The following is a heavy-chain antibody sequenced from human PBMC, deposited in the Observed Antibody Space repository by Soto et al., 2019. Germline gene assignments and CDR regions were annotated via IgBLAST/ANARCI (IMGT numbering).Heavy chain of an antibody. D-gene: IGHD2-15*01. CDR2: IKSKTDGGTT. CDR1: GFTFSNAW. V-gene: IGHV3-15*01. Sequence: GGSLRLSCAASGFTFSNAWMSWVRQAPGKGLEWVGRIKSKTDGGTTDYAAPVKGRFTISRDDSKNTLYLQMNSLKTEDTAVYYCTTDGLPTLQCSGGSCYYYYYGMDVWGQGTTVTV. CDR3: TTDGLPTLQCSGGSCYYYYYGMDV. J-gene: IGHJ6*02.